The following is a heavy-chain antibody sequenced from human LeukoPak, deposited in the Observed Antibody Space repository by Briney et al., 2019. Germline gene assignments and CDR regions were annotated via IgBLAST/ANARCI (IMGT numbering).Heavy chain of an antibody. CDR3: ARRGRTVPLRRGWFDP. J-gene: IGHJ5*02. V-gene: IGHV4-39*07. Sequence: PSETLSLTCTVSGGSISSSSYYWGWIRQPPGKGLEWIGSIYYSGSTYYNPSLKSRVTISVDTSKNQFSLKLSSVTAADTAVYYCARRGRTVPLRRGWFDPWGQGTLVTVSS. D-gene: IGHD4-17*01. CDR1: GGSISSSSYY. CDR2: IYYSGST.